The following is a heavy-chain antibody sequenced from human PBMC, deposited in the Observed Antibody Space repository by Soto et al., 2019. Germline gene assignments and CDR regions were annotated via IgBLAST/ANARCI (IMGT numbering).Heavy chain of an antibody. CDR1: GYTFTSYA. V-gene: IGHV1-3*01. J-gene: IGHJ4*02. Sequence: GASVKVSCKASGYTFTSYAMHWVRQAPGQRLEWMGWINAGNGNTKYSQKFQGRVTITRDTSASTAYMELSSLRAEDTAVYYCANGGLRYFDWLSPQYWGQGTLVTVSS. CDR2: INAGNGNT. CDR3: ANGGLRYFDWLSPQY. D-gene: IGHD3-9*01.